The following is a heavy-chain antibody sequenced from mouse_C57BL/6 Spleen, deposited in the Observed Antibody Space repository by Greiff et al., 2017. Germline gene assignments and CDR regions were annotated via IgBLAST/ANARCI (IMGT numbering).Heavy chain of an antibody. Sequence: VQLQQPGAELVKPGASVKLSCKASGYTFTSYWMHWVKQRPGQGLEWIGMIHPNSGSTNYNEKFKSKATLTVDKSSSTAYMQLSSLTSEDSAVYYCARTGTGTDSDYWGQGTTLTVSS. J-gene: IGHJ2*01. CDR2: IHPNSGST. CDR1: GYTFTSYW. CDR3: ARTGTGTDSDY. D-gene: IGHD4-1*01. V-gene: IGHV1-64*01.